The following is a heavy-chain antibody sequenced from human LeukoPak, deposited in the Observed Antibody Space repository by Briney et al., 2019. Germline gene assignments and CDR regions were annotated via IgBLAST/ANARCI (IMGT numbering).Heavy chain of an antibody. D-gene: IGHD3-3*01. CDR3: ARSERFYDFWSGYFVGRPYGMDV. CDR1: GYTFTSYD. J-gene: IGHJ6*02. CDR2: MNPNSGNT. Sequence: EASVKVSCKASGYTFTSYDINWVRQATGQGPEWMGWMNPNSGNTGYAQKFQGRVTMTRNTSISTAYMELSSLRSEDTAVYYCARSERFYDFWSGYFVGRPYGMDVWGQGTTVTVSS. V-gene: IGHV1-8*01.